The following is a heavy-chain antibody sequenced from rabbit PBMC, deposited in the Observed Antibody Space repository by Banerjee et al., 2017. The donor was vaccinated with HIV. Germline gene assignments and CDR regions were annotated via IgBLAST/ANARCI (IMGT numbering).Heavy chain of an antibody. V-gene: IGHV1S40*01. CDR3: ARDLDGVIGWNFGW. CDR1: GFSFSSSYW. Sequence: QSLEESGGDLVKPGASLTLTCTASGFSFSSSYWMSWVRQAPGKGLEWIGYIYTGSSGTTYYASWAKGRFTISKTSSTTVTLQMTSLTAADTATYFCARDLDGVIGWNFGWWGPGTLVTVS. CDR2: IYTGSSGTT. D-gene: IGHD1-1*01. J-gene: IGHJ4*01.